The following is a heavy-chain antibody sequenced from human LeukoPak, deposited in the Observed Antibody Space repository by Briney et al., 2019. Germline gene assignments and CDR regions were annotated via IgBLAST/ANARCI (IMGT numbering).Heavy chain of an antibody. D-gene: IGHD3-22*01. Sequence: SETLSLTCTVSGGSISSSSYYWGWIRQPPGKGLEWIGSIYYSGSTYYNPSLKSRVTISVDTSKNQFSLKLSSVTAADTAVYYCAGDAPEDYYDSSGYFDYWGQGTLVTVSS. CDR3: AGDAPEDYYDSSGYFDY. CDR1: GGSISSSSYY. CDR2: IYYSGST. J-gene: IGHJ4*02. V-gene: IGHV4-39*07.